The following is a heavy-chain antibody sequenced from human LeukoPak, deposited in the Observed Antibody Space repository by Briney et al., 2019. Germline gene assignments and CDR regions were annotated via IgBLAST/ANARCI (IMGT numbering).Heavy chain of an antibody. Sequence: GASVKVSCKASGYTFTNYDINWVRQATGQGLEWMGWMNPNSGNTGYAQKFQGRVTITRNTSISTAYMELSSLRSEDTAVYYCAREEFRYCSSTSCYRMAYWGQGTLVTVSS. D-gene: IGHD2-2*02. CDR2: MNPNSGNT. CDR1: GYTFTNYD. V-gene: IGHV1-8*03. CDR3: AREEFRYCSSTSCYRMAY. J-gene: IGHJ4*02.